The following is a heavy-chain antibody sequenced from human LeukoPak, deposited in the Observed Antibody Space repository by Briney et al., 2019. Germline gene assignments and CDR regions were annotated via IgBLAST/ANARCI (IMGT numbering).Heavy chain of an antibody. CDR2: INHSGST. CDR3: ARDFGFWSGYSSFDY. Sequence: SETLSLTCAVYGGSFSGYYWSWIRQPPGKGLEWIGEINHSGSTKYNPSLKSRVTISVDTSKNQFSLKLSSVTAADTAVYYCARDFGFWSGYSSFDYWGQGTLVTVSS. V-gene: IGHV4-34*01. CDR1: GGSFSGYY. J-gene: IGHJ4*02. D-gene: IGHD3-3*01.